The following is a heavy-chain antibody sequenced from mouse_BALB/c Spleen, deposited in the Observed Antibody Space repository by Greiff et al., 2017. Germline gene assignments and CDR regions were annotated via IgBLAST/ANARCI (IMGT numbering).Heavy chain of an antibody. D-gene: IGHD2-14*01. Sequence: QVHVKQSGAELAKPGASVKMSCKASGYTFTSYWMHWVKQRPGQGLEWIGYINPSTGYTEYNQKFKDKATLTADKSSSTAYMQLSSLTSEDSAVYYCARGYDDGFAYWGQGTLVTVSA. CDR3: ARGYDDGFAY. J-gene: IGHJ3*01. CDR2: INPSTGYT. V-gene: IGHV1-7*01. CDR1: GYTFTSYW.